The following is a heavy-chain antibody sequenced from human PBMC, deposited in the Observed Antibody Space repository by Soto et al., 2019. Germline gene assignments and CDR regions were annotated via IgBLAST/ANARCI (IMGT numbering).Heavy chain of an antibody. CDR3: ARVFPPFVVVPAAMINNYYMDV. Sequence: EVQLVESGGGLVKPGGSLRLSCAASGFTFSSYSMNWVRQAPGKGLEWVSSISSSSSYIYYADSVKGRFTISRDNAKNSLYLQMNSLRAEDTAVYYCARVFPPFVVVPAAMINNYYMDVWGKGTTVTVSS. D-gene: IGHD2-2*01. J-gene: IGHJ6*03. CDR1: GFTFSSYS. CDR2: ISSSSSYI. V-gene: IGHV3-21*01.